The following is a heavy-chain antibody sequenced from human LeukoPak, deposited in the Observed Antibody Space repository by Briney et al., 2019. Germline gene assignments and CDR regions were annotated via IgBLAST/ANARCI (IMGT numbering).Heavy chain of an antibody. CDR3: ATGTQNTGSGY. Sequence: GGSLRLSCAGSGFTFSNYAMSWVRQTPGKGLEWVAAISGGGGTTYYADSVKGGFTISRENSKNTLYLQMSSLRVEDTAVYYCATGTQNTGSGYWGQGTLATVSS. CDR2: ISGGGGTT. V-gene: IGHV3-23*01. J-gene: IGHJ4*02. CDR1: GFTFSNYA. D-gene: IGHD3-10*01.